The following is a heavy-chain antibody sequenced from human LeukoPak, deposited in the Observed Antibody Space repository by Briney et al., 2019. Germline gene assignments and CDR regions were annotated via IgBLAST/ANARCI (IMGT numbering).Heavy chain of an antibody. V-gene: IGHV3-23*01. D-gene: IGHD2-15*01. CDR2: ISGGGST. CDR3: AKDRDCSGGACYRYFDL. Sequence: GGSLRLSCVASGFSFKTYEMNWVRQAPGKGLEWVSSISGGGSTYDADSVKGRFTISRDNSKNTLYLQMNSLSAEDTAVYYCAKDRDCSGGACYRYFDLWGRGTLVTVSS. CDR1: GFSFKTYE. J-gene: IGHJ2*01.